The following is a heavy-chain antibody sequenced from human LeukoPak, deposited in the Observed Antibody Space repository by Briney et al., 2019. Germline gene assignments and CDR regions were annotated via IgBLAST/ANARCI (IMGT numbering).Heavy chain of an antibody. CDR3: AREVTGIGNWFDP. Sequence: SETLSLTCAVNGGSFSVYFWTWIRQPPGKGLEWIGEINRSGRTNYNPSLKSRVAISLDTSKNQFSLKLSSVTAADTAVYYCAREVTGIGNWFDPWGQGTLVTVSS. V-gene: IGHV4-34*01. CDR2: INRSGRT. D-gene: IGHD1-20*01. CDR1: GGSFSVYF. J-gene: IGHJ5*02.